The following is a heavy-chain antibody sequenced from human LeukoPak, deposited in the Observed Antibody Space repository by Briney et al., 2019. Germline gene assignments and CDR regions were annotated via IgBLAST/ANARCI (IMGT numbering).Heavy chain of an antibody. D-gene: IGHD6-6*01. V-gene: IGHV5-51*01. CDR2: IYSADSET. CDR1: GYSFTTPW. J-gene: IGHJ4*02. CDR3: ATHHSSSSDVAFDY. Sequence: GESLKISCKASGYSFTTPWIGWVRQMPGKGLEWMGIIYSADSETRYSPSFQGQVTISADKSINTVYLQWSSLKASDTAMYYCATHHSSSSDVAFDYWGQGTLVTVSS.